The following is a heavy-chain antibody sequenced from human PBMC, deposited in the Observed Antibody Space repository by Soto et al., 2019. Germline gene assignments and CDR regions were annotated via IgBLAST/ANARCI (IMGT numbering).Heavy chain of an antibody. D-gene: IGHD6-19*01. V-gene: IGHV1-69*13. CDR1: GGTFSSYA. CDR2: IIPIFGTA. J-gene: IGHJ3*02. CDR3: AIPRLTQEAYDI. Sequence: EASVKVSCKASGGTFSSYAISWVRQAPGQGLEWMGGIIPIFGTANYAQKFQGRVTITADESTSTAYMELSSLISDDTAVYYCAIPRLTQEAYDIWGQGTRVTVSS.